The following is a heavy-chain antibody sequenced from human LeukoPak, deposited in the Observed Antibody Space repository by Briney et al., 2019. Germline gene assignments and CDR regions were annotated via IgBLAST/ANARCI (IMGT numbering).Heavy chain of an antibody. CDR3: AKVLRVTTDAFDI. J-gene: IGHJ3*02. Sequence: GGSLRLSCAASGFTVSSNYMSWVRQAPGKGVEWVSVIYSGGSTYYADSAKGRFTISRDHSKNTLYLQMNSLRAEDTAVYYCAKVLRVTTDAFDIWGQGTMVTVSS. V-gene: IGHV3-53*01. CDR1: GFTVSSNY. CDR2: IYSGGST. D-gene: IGHD4-17*01.